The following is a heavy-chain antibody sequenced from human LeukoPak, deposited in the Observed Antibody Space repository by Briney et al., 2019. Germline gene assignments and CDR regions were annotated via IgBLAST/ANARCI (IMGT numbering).Heavy chain of an antibody. CDR1: GYTFISRG. CDR2: IGVYSGDA. CDR3: ASDRGPYYYDSSGYRPFDY. Sequence: GASVKVSCKASGYTFISRGISWVRQAPGQGLEWMGWIGVYSGDAKYAQNFQGRVTTTADTPTSTAYMELTSLTSDDTAVYYCASDRGPYYYDSSGYRPFDYWGQGTLVTVSS. J-gene: IGHJ4*02. D-gene: IGHD3-22*01. V-gene: IGHV1-18*01.